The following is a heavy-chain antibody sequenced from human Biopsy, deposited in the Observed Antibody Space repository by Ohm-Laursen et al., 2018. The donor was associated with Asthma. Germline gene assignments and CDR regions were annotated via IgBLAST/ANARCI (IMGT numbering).Heavy chain of an antibody. D-gene: IGHD5-18*01. J-gene: IGHJ4*02. CDR1: GFTFSSYS. CDR2: ISSSSTI. V-gene: IGHV3-48*02. CDR3: ARFKRGYSYGYAGVFDY. Sequence: SLRLSCSASGFTFSSYSMNWVRQAPGKGMEWVSYISSSSTIYYADSVKGRFTISRDNAKNSLYLQMNSLRDEDKAVYYCARFKRGYSYGYAGVFDYWGQGTLVTVSS.